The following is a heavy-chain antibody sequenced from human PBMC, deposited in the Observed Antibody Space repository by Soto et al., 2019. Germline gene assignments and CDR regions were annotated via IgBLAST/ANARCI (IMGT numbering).Heavy chain of an antibody. CDR2: FHYSDNT. J-gene: IGHJ6*02. CDR1: GGSVSSGPYS. CDR3: ARLGGSCRSTGSSCYGFYAMDV. Sequence: QLQLQESGPGLVKPSETLSLTCTVSGGSVSSGPYSWGWIRQSPGEGLEWIGTFHYSDNTNYNPSCESRVSISMDSSKNPFSLRVTSVTVADAAIYNWARLGGSCRSTGSSCYGFYAMDVWGQGTTVTVSS. V-gene: IGHV4-39*01. D-gene: IGHD2-2*01.